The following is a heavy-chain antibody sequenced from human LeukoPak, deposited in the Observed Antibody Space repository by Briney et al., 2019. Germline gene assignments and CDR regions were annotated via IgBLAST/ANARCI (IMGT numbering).Heavy chain of an antibody. CDR2: IYTSGST. CDR3: ARDRSKQWLSWYFDL. Sequence: SQTLSLTCTVSGGSISSGSYYWSWIRQPAGKGLERIGRIYTSGSTNYNPSLKSRVTISVDTSKNQFSLRLSSVTAADTAVYYCARDRSKQWLSWYFDLWGRGTLVTVSS. V-gene: IGHV4-61*02. J-gene: IGHJ2*01. D-gene: IGHD6-19*01. CDR1: GGSISSGSYY.